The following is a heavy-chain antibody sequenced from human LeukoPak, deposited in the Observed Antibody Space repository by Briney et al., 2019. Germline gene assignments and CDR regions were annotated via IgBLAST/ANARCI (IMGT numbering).Heavy chain of an antibody. V-gene: IGHV4-39*01. CDR3: ARQGTVTIYYYYYYGMDV. D-gene: IGHD4-17*01. CDR2: IYYSGST. CDR1: GGSISSSSYY. J-gene: IGHJ6*02. Sequence: SETLSLTCTVSGGSISSSSYYWGWIHQPPGKGLEWIGSIYYSGSTYYNPSLKSRVTISVDTSKNQFSLKLSSVTAADTAVYYCARQGTVTIYYYYYYGMDVWGQGTTVTVSS.